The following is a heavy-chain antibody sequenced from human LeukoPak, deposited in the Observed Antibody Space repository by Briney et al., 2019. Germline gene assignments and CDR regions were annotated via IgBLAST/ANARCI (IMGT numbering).Heavy chain of an antibody. D-gene: IGHD3-10*01. Sequence: ASVKVSCKASGYTFTDTYINWMRQAPGQGLEWMGVINPSLGTTAYAQKFQGRLTMTMDMSTNTVYMELSSLTSEDTAVFYCARGVRAGHGENWFDPWGQGTLVTVSS. J-gene: IGHJ5*02. CDR2: INPSLGTT. V-gene: IGHV1-46*01. CDR1: GYTFTDTY. CDR3: ARGVRAGHGENWFDP.